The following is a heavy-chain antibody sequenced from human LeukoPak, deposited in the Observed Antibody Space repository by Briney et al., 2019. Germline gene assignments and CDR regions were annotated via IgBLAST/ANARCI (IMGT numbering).Heavy chain of an antibody. J-gene: IGHJ5*02. CDR3: ARDRDYYGSGSTNNWFDP. V-gene: IGHV3-30*04. CDR2: ISYDGSNK. CDR1: EFTFSNYA. D-gene: IGHD3-10*01. Sequence: GRSLRLSCAAPEFTFSNYAMYWVRQTPGKGLEWVAVISYDGSNKYYADSVKGRFIISRDNSKNTLYLQMNSLRGEDTAVYYCARDRDYYGSGSTNNWFDPWGQGTLVTVSS.